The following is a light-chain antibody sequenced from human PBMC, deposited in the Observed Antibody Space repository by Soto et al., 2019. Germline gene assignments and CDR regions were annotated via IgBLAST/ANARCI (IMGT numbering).Light chain of an antibody. J-gene: IGKJ1*01. CDR2: KAS. V-gene: IGKV1-5*03. CDR3: QQYNSYWT. CDR1: QSISSY. Sequence: IQMTHSPSSLSASVGDRVSSTCRASQSISSYLNWYQQKPGKAPKLLIYKASSLESGVPSRFSGSGSGTEFTLTISSLQPDDFATYYCQQYNSYWTFGQGTKVDIK.